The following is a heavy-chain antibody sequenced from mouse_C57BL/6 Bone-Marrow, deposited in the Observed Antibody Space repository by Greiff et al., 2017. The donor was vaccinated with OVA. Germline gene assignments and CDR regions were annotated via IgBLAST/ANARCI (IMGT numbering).Heavy chain of an antibody. D-gene: IGHD2-12*01. Sequence: QVQLQQPGAELVRPGSSVKLSCKASGYTFTSYWMHWVKQRPIQGLEWIGNIDPSDSETHYNQKFKDKATLTVDKSSSTAYMQLSSLTSEDSADYCCASSHSNDVAYWGQGTLVTVSA. CDR1: GYTFTSYW. V-gene: IGHV1-52*01. CDR2: IDPSDSET. J-gene: IGHJ3*01. CDR3: ASSHSNDVAY.